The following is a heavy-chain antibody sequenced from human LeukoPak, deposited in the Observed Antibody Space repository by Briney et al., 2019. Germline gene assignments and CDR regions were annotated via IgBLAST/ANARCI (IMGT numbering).Heavy chain of an antibody. D-gene: IGHD5-24*01. CDR2: INHSGST. J-gene: IGHJ4*02. CDR3: ARVMATIRDY. CDR1: GFTFSSYD. Sequence: GSLRLSCAASGFTFSSYDMTWVRQPPGKGLEWIGEINHSGSTNYNPSLKSRVTISVDTSKNQFSLKLSSVTAADTAVYYCARVMATIRDYWGQGTLVTVSS. V-gene: IGHV4-34*01.